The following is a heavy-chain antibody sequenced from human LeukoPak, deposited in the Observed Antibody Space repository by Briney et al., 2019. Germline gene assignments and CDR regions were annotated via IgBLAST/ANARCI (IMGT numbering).Heavy chain of an antibody. J-gene: IGHJ4*02. CDR3: AKTMAYCGGDCYSAFDY. CDR1: GFTFSSYG. Sequence: GGSLRLSCAASGFTFSSYGMSWVRQAPGKGLEWVSAITATSSSTHDADSVQGRFTISRDNSKNTLYLQMNSLRAEDTAVYYCAKTMAYCGGDCYSAFDYWGQGTLVTVSS. D-gene: IGHD2-21*02. CDR2: ITATSSST. V-gene: IGHV3-23*01.